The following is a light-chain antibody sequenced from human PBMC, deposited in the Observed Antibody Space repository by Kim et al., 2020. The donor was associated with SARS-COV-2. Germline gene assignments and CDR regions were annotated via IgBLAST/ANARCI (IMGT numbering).Light chain of an antibody. J-gene: IGKJ3*01. CDR2: GAS. V-gene: IGKV3-15*01. CDR3: QQYYNWPPLT. CDR1: QSVGSN. Sequence: EIVMTQSPATLSVSPGGRATLSCRASQSVGSNLAWYQQKPGQAPRLLIYGASTRATGIPARFSGSGSGTEFTLTISSLQSEDFAVYYCQQYYNWPPLTFGPGTKVDIK.